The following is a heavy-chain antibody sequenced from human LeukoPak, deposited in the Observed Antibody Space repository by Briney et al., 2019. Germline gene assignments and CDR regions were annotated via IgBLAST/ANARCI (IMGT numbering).Heavy chain of an antibody. CDR1: GFTFSSYG. Sequence: GGSLRLSCAASGFTFSSYGMHWVRQAPGKGLEWVAVISYDGSNKYYADSVKGRFTISRDNSKNTLYLQMNSLRAEDTAVYYCAKGNGDYIVPYYYYGMDVWGQGTTVTVSS. V-gene: IGHV3-30*18. D-gene: IGHD4-17*01. CDR3: AKGNGDYIVPYYYYGMDV. CDR2: ISYDGSNK. J-gene: IGHJ6*02.